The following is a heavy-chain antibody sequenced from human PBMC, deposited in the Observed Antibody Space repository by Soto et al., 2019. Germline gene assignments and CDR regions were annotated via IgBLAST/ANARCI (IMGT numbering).Heavy chain of an antibody. Sequence: QVQLVQSGAEVKKPGASVKVSCKASGYTFTGYYMHWVRQAPGQGLEWMGWINPNSGGTNYAQKFQGWVTMTRDTSISTAYMELSRRRSDDTAVYYWARVRGYCSGGSCSNWFDPWGQGTLVTVSS. CDR2: INPNSGGT. J-gene: IGHJ5*02. CDR1: GYTFTGYY. V-gene: IGHV1-2*04. CDR3: ARVRGYCSGGSCSNWFDP. D-gene: IGHD2-15*01.